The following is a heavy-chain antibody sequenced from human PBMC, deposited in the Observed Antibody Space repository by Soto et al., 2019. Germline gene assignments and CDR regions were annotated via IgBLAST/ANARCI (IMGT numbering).Heavy chain of an antibody. CDR3: ARFRGSYGMDV. Sequence: QVQLVQSGAEVKKPGSSVKVSCKASGGTFSSYTISWVRQAPGQGLEWMGRIIPILGIPNYAQKFQGRVTITADKSTSTAYMDLSGLRSEDTAVYYCARFRGSYGMDVWGQGTTVTVSS. V-gene: IGHV1-69*02. CDR1: GGTFSSYT. CDR2: IIPILGIP. J-gene: IGHJ6*02. D-gene: IGHD3-10*01.